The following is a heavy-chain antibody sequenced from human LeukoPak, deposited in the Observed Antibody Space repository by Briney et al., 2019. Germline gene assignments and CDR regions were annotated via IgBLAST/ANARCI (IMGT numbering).Heavy chain of an antibody. CDR2: FDPEDGET. CDR3: ATSFRAQQLVRY. V-gene: IGHV1-24*01. Sequence: ASVKVSCKVSGYTLTELSMHWVRRAPGKGLEWMGGFDPEDGETIYAQKFQGRVTMTEDTSTDTAYMELSSLRSEDTAVYYCATSFRAQQLVRYWGQGTLVTVSS. J-gene: IGHJ4*02. D-gene: IGHD6-13*01. CDR1: GYTLTELS.